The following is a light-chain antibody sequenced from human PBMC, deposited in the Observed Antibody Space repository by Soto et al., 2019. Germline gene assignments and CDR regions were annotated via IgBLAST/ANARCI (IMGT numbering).Light chain of an antibody. V-gene: IGLV2-8*01. CDR1: SSDVGGYNY. J-gene: IGLJ1*01. CDR3: SSYAGTNILYV. CDR2: EVS. Sequence: QSALTQPPSASGSPGQSVTISCTVTSSDVGGYNYVSWYQQHPGKAPKVMIYEVSKRPSGVPDRFSGSKSGNTASLTVSGLQAEDEADYYCSSYAGTNILYVFGTGTKLTVL.